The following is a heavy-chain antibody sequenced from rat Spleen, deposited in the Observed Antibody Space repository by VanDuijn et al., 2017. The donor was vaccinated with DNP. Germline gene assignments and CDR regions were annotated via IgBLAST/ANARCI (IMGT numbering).Heavy chain of an antibody. Sequence: EVQLVESGGGLVQPGRSLKLSCAASGFTFSNYDMAWVRQAPTKGLEWVASITNSGGSTYYRDSVKGRFTISRDNAKSTLYLQMDSLRSDDTATYHCASIIAGIGYFDYWGQGVMVTVSS. CDR3: ASIIAGIGYFDY. CDR1: GFTFSNYD. CDR2: ITNSGGST. D-gene: IGHD1-4*01. J-gene: IGHJ2*01. V-gene: IGHV5S23*01.